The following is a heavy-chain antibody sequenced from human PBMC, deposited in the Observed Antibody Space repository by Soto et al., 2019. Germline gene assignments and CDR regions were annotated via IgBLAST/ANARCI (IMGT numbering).Heavy chain of an antibody. V-gene: IGHV1-2*02. D-gene: IGHD2-2*02. CDR2: INPNSGGT. CDR3: AREDIVVVPAAIVDYYYYGMDV. CDR1: GYSFTTYY. J-gene: IGHJ6*02. Sequence: QVQLVQSGAEVKKPGASVKVSCKASGYSFTTYYMHWVRQAPGQGLEWMGMINPNSGGTNYAQKFQGRVTMTRDTSISTAYMELSRLRSDDTAVYYCAREDIVVVPAAIVDYYYYGMDVWGQGTTVTVSS.